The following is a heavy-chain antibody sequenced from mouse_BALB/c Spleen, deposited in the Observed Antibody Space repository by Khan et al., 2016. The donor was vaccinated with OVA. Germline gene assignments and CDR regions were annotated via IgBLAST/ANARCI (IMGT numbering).Heavy chain of an antibody. V-gene: IGHV1-18*01. D-gene: IGHD2-10*02. CDR2: INPYNGGT. CDR1: GYSFTDYT. J-gene: IGHJ3*01. CDR3: ARSGYGNFAY. Sequence: VQLQQSGPELVKPGASMKISCRASGYSFTDYTMNWVKQSHGKSLEWIGLINPYNGGTSYNQKFKGKATLTVEKSSSTAYMERLSLTSEDSAVYYCARSGYGNFAYWGQGTLVTVSA.